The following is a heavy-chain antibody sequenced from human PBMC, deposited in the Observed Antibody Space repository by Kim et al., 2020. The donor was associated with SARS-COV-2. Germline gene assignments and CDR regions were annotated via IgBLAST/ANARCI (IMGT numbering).Heavy chain of an antibody. Sequence: GGSLRLSCAASGFTFSSYEMNWVRQAPGKGLEWISYISIRGMTISYADSVKGRFTISRDNAKNSLYLQMNSLRGEDMGVYYCATDGPAHLRFDPWGQGTLVTVSS. CDR3: ATDGPAHLRFDP. CDR1: GFTFSSYE. CDR2: ISIRGMTI. J-gene: IGHJ5*02. V-gene: IGHV3-48*03.